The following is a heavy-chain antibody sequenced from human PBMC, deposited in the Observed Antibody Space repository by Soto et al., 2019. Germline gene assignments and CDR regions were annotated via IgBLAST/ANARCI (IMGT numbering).Heavy chain of an antibody. J-gene: IGHJ3*02. CDR3: ANHFRGAFDI. Sequence: GGSLKLSCAASGFIFSNYAMSWVRQAPGKGPEWVSVIIVSGGSTYYADSVKGRFTISSDNSKNMLYLQMNSLRAEDTAVYYCANHFRGAFDIWGQGTMVTVSS. CDR1: GFIFSNYA. CDR2: IIVSGGST. V-gene: IGHV3-23*01.